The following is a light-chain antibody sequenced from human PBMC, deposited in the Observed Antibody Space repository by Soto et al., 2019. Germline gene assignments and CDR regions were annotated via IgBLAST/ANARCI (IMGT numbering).Light chain of an antibody. CDR3: QHYNSYSEA. Sequence: IQITDSPSSLCASVRHRLTISCRASQSVSNYLHWYQQKPGKAPKLLIYAASTLQSGVPSRFSGSGSGTEFTLTISSLQPDDFATYYCQHYNSYSEAFDQGTKVDTK. CDR2: AAS. CDR1: QSVSNY. V-gene: IGKV1-5*01. J-gene: IGKJ1*01.